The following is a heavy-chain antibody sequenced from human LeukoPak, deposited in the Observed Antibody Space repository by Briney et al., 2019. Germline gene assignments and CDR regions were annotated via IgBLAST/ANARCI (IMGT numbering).Heavy chain of an antibody. Sequence: SETLSLTCTVSGGSISIYYWSWIRQPAGKGLEWIGRFYTSGNSNYNPSLKSRVTMSLDTSKNQFSLNLSSVTAADTAVYYCARASSYYDILTGFEYYFDYWGQGTLVTVSS. CDR2: FYTSGNS. CDR1: GGSISIYY. V-gene: IGHV4-4*07. CDR3: ARASSYYDILTGFEYYFDY. J-gene: IGHJ4*02. D-gene: IGHD3-9*01.